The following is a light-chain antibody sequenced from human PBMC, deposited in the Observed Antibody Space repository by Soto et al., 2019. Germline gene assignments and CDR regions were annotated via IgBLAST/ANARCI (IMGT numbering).Light chain of an antibody. J-gene: IGKJ3*01. CDR2: GAS. Sequence: EIVLTQSPGTLSLSPGERATLSCRASQSVSSSYLAWYQQKPGQAPRLLIYGASSRATGITDRFSGSGSGTDFTLTISRLEPEDFAVYYCQKYGSSPLCAFGTGTKVDIK. V-gene: IGKV3-20*01. CDR3: QKYGSSPLCA. CDR1: QSVSSSY.